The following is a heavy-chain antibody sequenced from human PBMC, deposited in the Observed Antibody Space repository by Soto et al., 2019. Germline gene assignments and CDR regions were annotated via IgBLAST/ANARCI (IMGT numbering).Heavy chain of an antibody. Sequence: GGSLRLSCVASGFTFSTFSMTWVRQAPGKGLEWVANIKQDGSEKNYVDSVKGRFSISRDNAKKSLYLQMNSLRPEDTAVYYCARGRTGYCSLTSCRPLVLWGQGTLVTVSS. J-gene: IGHJ4*02. CDR3: ARGRTGYCSLTSCRPLVL. CDR1: GFTFSTFS. V-gene: IGHV3-7*01. D-gene: IGHD2-2*01. CDR2: IKQDGSEK.